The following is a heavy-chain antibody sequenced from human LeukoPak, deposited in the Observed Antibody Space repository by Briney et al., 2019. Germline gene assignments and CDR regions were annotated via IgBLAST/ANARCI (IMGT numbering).Heavy chain of an antibody. CDR3: ARQGDGYNDYCFDY. V-gene: IGHV5-51*01. CDR1: GYSFTNYW. Sequence: GESLKISCKGSGYSFTNYWIGGVRQLPGKGLEWMGSIYPGDSDTRYSPSFQGQVSIAADKSNSTAYLQWSSLKASDTAMYYCARQGDGYNDYCFDYWGQGTLVTVSS. CDR2: IYPGDSDT. D-gene: IGHD5-24*01. J-gene: IGHJ4*02.